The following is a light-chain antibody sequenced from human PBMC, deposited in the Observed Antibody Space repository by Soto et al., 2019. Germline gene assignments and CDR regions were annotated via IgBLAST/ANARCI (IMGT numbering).Light chain of an antibody. CDR2: DAS. J-gene: IGKJ1*01. CDR1: QSVSSH. CDR3: QQRADWWT. Sequence: EIVVTQSPATLSLSPGEIATLSFRASQSVSSHLAWYQQKPGQAPRLLIYDASNRATGIPARFSGSGSGTDFTLTISSLEPEDFAVYHCQQRADWWTFGQGTKVDIK. V-gene: IGKV3-11*01.